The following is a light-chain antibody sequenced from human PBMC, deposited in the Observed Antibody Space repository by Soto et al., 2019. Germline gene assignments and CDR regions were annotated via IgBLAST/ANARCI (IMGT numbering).Light chain of an antibody. CDR3: CSYAGSSTFLYV. J-gene: IGLJ1*01. CDR1: SSDVGSYNL. Sequence: QSVLTQPASVSGSPGQSITISCTGTSSDVGSYNLVSWYQRHPGKATKLMIYEVSKRPSGVSNRFSGSKSGNTSSLTISGLQAEDEADYYCCSYAGSSTFLYVFGTGTKVTVL. V-gene: IGLV2-23*02. CDR2: EVS.